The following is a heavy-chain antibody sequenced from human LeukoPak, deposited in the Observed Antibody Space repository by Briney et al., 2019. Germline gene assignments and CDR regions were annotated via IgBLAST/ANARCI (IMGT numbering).Heavy chain of an antibody. CDR1: GFTFSSYG. V-gene: IGHV3-30*18. CDR3: AKGAVYCTGTGCYFFDY. CDR2: ISYDGSDK. D-gene: IGHD2-15*01. J-gene: IGHJ4*02. Sequence: PGRSLRLSCAASGFTFSSYGMHWVRQAPGKGLEWVVVISYDGSDKYYADSVKGRFTISRDNSKNTLYLQMNSLRTEDTAVYYCAKGAVYCTGTGCYFFDYWGQGTLVTVSS.